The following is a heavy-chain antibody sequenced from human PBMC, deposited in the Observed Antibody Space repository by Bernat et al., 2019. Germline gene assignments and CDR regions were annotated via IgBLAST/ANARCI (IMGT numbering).Heavy chain of an antibody. V-gene: IGHV3-33*01. Sequence: QVQLVESGGGVVQPVRSLRPSCAASGFTFRNYGMHWVRQAPGKGLERVAVIWYDASKKYYVDSVKGRFTISRDNSKNTLYLQLDSLRVEDTAVYYCARDIRSSRYDYWGQGTVVTVSS. D-gene: IGHD3-3*02. J-gene: IGHJ4*02. CDR2: IWYDASKK. CDR1: GFTFRNYG. CDR3: ARDIRSSRYDY.